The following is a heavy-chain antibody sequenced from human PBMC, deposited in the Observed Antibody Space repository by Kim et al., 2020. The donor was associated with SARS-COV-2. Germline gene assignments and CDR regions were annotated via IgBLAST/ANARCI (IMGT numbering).Heavy chain of an antibody. Sequence: GESLKISCKGSGYTFINYWIGWVRQMPGKDLEWMGIIFPRDSDTSYNPSFRGQVTISADKYISTAYLHWDSMKASDVTMYYCVRGLQTEYLSWFDPWGQGTLVTVSS. J-gene: IGHJ5*01. CDR1: GYTFINYW. D-gene: IGHD1-26*01. V-gene: IGHV5-51*01. CDR2: IFPRDSDT. CDR3: VRGLQTEYLSWFDP.